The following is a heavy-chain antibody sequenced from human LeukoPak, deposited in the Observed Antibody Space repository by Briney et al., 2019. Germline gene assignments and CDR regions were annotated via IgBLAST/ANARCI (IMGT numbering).Heavy chain of an antibody. Sequence: GASVKVSCKVYGYTLTELSMHWVRQAPGKGLEWMGAFDPEDGETIYAQKFQGRVTMAEDTSTDTAYMELSSLRSEDTAVYYCATGDFDSSGYPTDYWGQGTLVTVSS. D-gene: IGHD3-22*01. V-gene: IGHV1-24*01. CDR1: GYTLTELS. CDR3: ATGDFDSSGYPTDY. J-gene: IGHJ4*02. CDR2: FDPEDGET.